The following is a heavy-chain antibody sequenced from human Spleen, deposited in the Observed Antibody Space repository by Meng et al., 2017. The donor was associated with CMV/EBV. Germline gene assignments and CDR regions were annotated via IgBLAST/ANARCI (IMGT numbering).Heavy chain of an antibody. CDR1: GGSFSGYY. D-gene: IGHD3-22*01. Sequence: QVPLQPWGAGLLKPSETLALTCAVYGGSFSGYYWSWIRQPPGKGLEWIGEINHSGSTNYNPSLKSRVTISVDTSKNQFSLKLSSVTAADTAVYYCARTLYDSSGYYYGYWGQGTLVTVSS. J-gene: IGHJ4*02. CDR3: ARTLYDSSGYYYGY. V-gene: IGHV4-34*01. CDR2: INHSGST.